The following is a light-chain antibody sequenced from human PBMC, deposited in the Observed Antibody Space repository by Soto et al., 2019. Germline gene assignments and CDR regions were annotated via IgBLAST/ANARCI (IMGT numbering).Light chain of an antibody. Sequence: QSVLTQPASVSGSPGQSITISCTGTSSDVGGFNYVSWYQQHPGKAPKLMIYDVSDRPSGVSNRFSGSKSGNTASLTISGLQADDEADYYCSSYTSITTLVFGTGTKVTVL. V-gene: IGLV2-14*03. CDR3: SSYTSITTLV. J-gene: IGLJ1*01. CDR2: DVS. CDR1: SSDVGGFNY.